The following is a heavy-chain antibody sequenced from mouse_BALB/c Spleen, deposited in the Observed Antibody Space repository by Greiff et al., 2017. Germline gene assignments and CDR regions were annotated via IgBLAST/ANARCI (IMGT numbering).Heavy chain of an antibody. CDR3: ARDGSSLAWFAY. D-gene: IGHD1-1*01. V-gene: IGHV1-9*01. J-gene: IGHJ3*01. Sequence: VQLQQSGAELMKPGASVKISCKATGYTFSSYWIEWVKQRPGHGLEWIGEILPGSGSTNYNEKFKGKATFTADTSSNTAYMQLSSLTSEDSAVYYCARDGSSLAWFAYWGQGTLVTVSA. CDR2: ILPGSGST. CDR1: GYTFSSYW.